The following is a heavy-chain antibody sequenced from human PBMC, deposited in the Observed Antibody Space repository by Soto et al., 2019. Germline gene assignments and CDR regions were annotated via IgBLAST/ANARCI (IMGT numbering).Heavy chain of an antibody. CDR1: GGTFSSYA. D-gene: IGHD5-12*01. CDR3: ARNRFAGVATITGYYYYYYGMDV. V-gene: IGHV1-69*13. Sequence: SVKVSCKASGGTFSSYAISWVRQAPGQGLERMGGIIPIFGTANYAQKFQGRVTITADESTSTAYMELSSLRSEDTAVYYCARNRFAGVATITGYYYYYYGMDVWGQGTTVTVSS. J-gene: IGHJ6*02. CDR2: IIPIFGTA.